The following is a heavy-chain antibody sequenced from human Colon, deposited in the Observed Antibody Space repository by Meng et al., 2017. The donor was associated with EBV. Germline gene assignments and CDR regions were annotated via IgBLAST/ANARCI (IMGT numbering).Heavy chain of an antibody. V-gene: IGHV1-18*01. J-gene: IGHJ4*02. CDR3: ARGTPGRSYSDY. Sequence: HVHLLQSGVEVKKPGDSVRVSCEASCYTFASYGISWLRQAPGQGLEWMGWFVNNVDTYSAQKFQGRVTMTTDTHTSTAFMELRSLRSDDTAVYYCARGTPGRSYSDYWGQGTLVTVSS. D-gene: IGHD3-10*01. CDR1: CYTFASYG. CDR2: FVNNVDT.